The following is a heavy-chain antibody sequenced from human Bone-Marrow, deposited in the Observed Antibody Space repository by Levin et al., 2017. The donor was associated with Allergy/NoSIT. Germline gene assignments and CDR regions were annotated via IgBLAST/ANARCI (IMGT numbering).Heavy chain of an antibody. CDR3: ARYNYEYNALDI. J-gene: IGHJ3*02. V-gene: IGHV3-13*01. CDR2: IGTAGDT. D-gene: IGHD5-18*01. CDR1: GFTFRTHD. Sequence: GESLKISCAASGFTFRTHDMHWVRQGTGKGLEWVSTIGTAGDTYYPDSVRGRFTISSENAKNSLYLQMNGLGDGDTAVYYCARYNYEYNALDIWGQGTMVTVSS.